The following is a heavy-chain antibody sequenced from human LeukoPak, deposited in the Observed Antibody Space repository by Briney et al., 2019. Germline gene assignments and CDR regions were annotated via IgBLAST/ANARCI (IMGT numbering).Heavy chain of an antibody. CDR1: GGSISSSSYY. Sequence: PSETLSLTCTVSGGSISSSSYYWGWIRQPPGKGLEWIGYIYYSGSTNYNPSLKSRVTISVDTSKNQFSLKLSSVTAADTAVYYCARDLDTAMARWGQGTLVTVSS. CDR3: ARDLDTAMAR. J-gene: IGHJ4*02. V-gene: IGHV4-61*01. D-gene: IGHD5-18*01. CDR2: IYYSGST.